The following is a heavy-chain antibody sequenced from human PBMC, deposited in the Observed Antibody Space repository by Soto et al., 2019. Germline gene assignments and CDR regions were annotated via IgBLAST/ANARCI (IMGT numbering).Heavy chain of an antibody. CDR3: VKGSVWTGFDP. CDR2: ISGSAGVA. V-gene: IGHV3-23*01. J-gene: IGHJ5*02. Sequence: GGSLRLSCAASGFLISANAMSWVRQAPGGGLEWVSTISGSAGVAFYADSVRGRFIISRDISKNTLYLQLSTLRADDMARYYCVKGSVWTGFDPWGEGILVTVSS. D-gene: IGHD3-9*01. CDR1: GFLISANA.